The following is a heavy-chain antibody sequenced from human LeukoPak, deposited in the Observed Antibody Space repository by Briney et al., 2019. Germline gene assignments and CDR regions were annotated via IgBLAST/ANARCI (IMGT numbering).Heavy chain of an antibody. D-gene: IGHD6-13*01. Sequence: SETLSLTCTVSGASISSYYWSWIGQPPGKGLEWIGYIYSSGSTNYNPSLKSRVTMSVDTSKNQFSLKLISVTAADTALYYCARDQGREYSSSWYDFWGQGTLVTVSS. CDR1: GASISSYY. CDR3: ARDQGREYSSSWYDF. J-gene: IGHJ5*01. V-gene: IGHV4-59*01. CDR2: IYSSGST.